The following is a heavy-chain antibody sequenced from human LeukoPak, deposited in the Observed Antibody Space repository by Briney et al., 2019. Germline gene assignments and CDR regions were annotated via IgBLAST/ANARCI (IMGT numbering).Heavy chain of an antibody. Sequence: GGSLRLSCAASGFTFSSYSMKWVRQAPGKGLEWVSYIGSSSGVTHYADSVKGRFTISRDNARNSVYLQMNSLRAEDTAVYYCARGSSPHPWGQGTLVTVSS. D-gene: IGHD6-13*01. J-gene: IGHJ5*02. CDR1: GFTFSSYS. CDR2: IGSSSGVT. CDR3: ARGSSPHP. V-gene: IGHV3-48*01.